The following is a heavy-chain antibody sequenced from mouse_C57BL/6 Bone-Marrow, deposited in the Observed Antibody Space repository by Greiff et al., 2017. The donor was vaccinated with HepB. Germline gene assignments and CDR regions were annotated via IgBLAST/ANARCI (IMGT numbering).Heavy chain of an antibody. D-gene: IGHD4-1*01. CDR3: ARDWDGYWYFDV. J-gene: IGHJ1*03. CDR2: ISDGGSYT. CDR1: GFTFSSYA. V-gene: IGHV5-4*01. Sequence: DVMLVESGGGLVKPGGSLKLSCAASGFTFSSYAMSWVRQTPEKRLEWVATISDGGSYTYYPDNVKGRFTISRDNAKNNLYLQMSQLKSEDTAMYYCARDWDGYWYFDVWGTGTTVTVSS.